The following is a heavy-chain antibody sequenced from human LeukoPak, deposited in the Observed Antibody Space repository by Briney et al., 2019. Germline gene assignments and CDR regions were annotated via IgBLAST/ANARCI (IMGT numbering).Heavy chain of an antibody. D-gene: IGHD3-22*01. CDR3: ARCRYDSSGYSNFDY. J-gene: IGHJ4*02. CDR1: GFTFSSYA. V-gene: IGHV3-23*01. Sequence: PGGSLRLSCAASGFTFSSYAMSWVRQAPGKGLEWVSAISGSGGSTYYADSVKGRFTISRDNSKNTLYLQMNSLRAEDTAVYYCARCRYDSSGYSNFDYWGQGTLVTVSS. CDR2: ISGSGGST.